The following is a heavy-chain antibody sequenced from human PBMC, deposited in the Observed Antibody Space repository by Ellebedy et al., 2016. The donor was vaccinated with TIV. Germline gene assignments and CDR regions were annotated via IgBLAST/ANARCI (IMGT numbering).Heavy chain of an antibody. J-gene: IGHJ6*02. Sequence: SETLSLXXTVSGGSIGYFYWSWIREPPGKGLEWIGFVQNSGTTYYSPSLQSRVTISIDTSKNLFSLKLTSVSAADTAMYYCARGSYSYGMDVWGQGTTVTASS. V-gene: IGHV4-59*01. CDR1: GGSIGYFY. CDR3: ARGSYSYGMDV. CDR2: VQNSGTT.